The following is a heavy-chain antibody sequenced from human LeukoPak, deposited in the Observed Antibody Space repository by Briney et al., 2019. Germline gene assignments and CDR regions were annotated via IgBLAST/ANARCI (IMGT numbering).Heavy chain of an antibody. CDR1: GYTFTGYY. D-gene: IGHD6-19*01. CDR3: ARVGSSGWYVHPTLDY. CDR2: INPNSGGT. V-gene: IGHV1-2*02. J-gene: IGHJ4*02. Sequence: GASVKVSCKASGYTFTGYYMHWVRQAPGQGREWMAWINPNSGGTNYAQKFQGRVTVTRDTSISTAYMELSRLRSDDTAVYYCARVGSSGWYVHPTLDYWGQGTLVTVSS.